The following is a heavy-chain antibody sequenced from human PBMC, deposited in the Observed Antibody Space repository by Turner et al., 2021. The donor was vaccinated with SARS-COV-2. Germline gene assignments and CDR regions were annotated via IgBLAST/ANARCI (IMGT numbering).Heavy chain of an antibody. Sequence: QVQLVQSGAEVKKPGASVKVSCKASGYTFTNYDINWVRQATGQGLEWMGWMNPNSGNTGYAQKFPGRVTMTRNTSISTAYMELSSLRSEDTAVYYCARTFTAMVRVDYWGQGTLVTVSS. J-gene: IGHJ4*02. CDR1: GYTFTNYD. CDR2: MNPNSGNT. D-gene: IGHD5-18*01. CDR3: ARTFTAMVRVDY. V-gene: IGHV1-8*01.